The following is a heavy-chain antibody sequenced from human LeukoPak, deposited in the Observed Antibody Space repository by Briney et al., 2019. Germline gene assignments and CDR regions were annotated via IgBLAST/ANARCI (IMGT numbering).Heavy chain of an antibody. V-gene: IGHV3-11*01. CDR3: ARGHSSGSSLVVN. D-gene: IGHD5-18*01. CDR2: INSGGSTM. Sequence: PGGSLRLSCAASGITFSDYHMSWIRQAPGKGLEWVSYINSGGSTMYYADSVKGRFTISRDNAKNSLYLQMNRLRAEDTAVYYCARGHSSGSSLVVNWGQGTLVTVSS. CDR1: GITFSDYH. J-gene: IGHJ4*02.